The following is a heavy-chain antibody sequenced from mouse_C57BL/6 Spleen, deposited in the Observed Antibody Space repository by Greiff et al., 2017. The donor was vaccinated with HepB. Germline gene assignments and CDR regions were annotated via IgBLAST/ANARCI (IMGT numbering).Heavy chain of an antibody. CDR3: ARSPNYYGSSYAMDY. J-gene: IGHJ4*01. D-gene: IGHD1-1*01. CDR1: GYAFTNYL. Sequence: VQLQQSGAELVRPGTSVKVSCKASGYAFTNYLIEWVKQRPGQGLEWIGVINPGSGGTNYNEKFKGKATLTADKSSSTAYMQLSSLTSEDSAVYFGARSPNYYGSSYAMDYWGQRTSVTVSS. V-gene: IGHV1-54*01. CDR2: INPGSGGT.